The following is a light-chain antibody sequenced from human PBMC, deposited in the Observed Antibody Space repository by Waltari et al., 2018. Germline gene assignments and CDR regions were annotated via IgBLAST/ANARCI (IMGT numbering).Light chain of an antibody. J-gene: IGKJ1*01. V-gene: IGKV4-1*01. Sequence: DIVMTQSPDSLAVSLGERATINCKSSQSVLYSSNNKNYLAWYQQKPGQPPRLLIYWASTRESXVPDRFSGSGSGTDFTLTISSLQAEDVALYYXQQYYSTPQAFGXGTKVEI. CDR1: QSVLYSSNNKNY. CDR3: QQYYSTPQA. CDR2: WAS.